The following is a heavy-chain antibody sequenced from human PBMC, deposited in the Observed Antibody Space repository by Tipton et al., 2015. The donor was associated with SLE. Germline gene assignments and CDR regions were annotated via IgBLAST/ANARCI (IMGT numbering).Heavy chain of an antibody. CDR1: GFTFSSYD. D-gene: IGHD3-22*01. CDR2: MSFDGSIK. J-gene: IGHJ4*02. V-gene: IGHV3-30*03. CDR3: AREGRYYDSSGYSTY. Sequence: SLRLSCAASGFTFSSYDMYWVRQAPGKGLEWVALMSFDGSIKYYADSVRGRFTISRDNSKNTLNLQMNSLRAEDTAVYYCAREGRYYDSSGYSTYWGQGTLVTVSS.